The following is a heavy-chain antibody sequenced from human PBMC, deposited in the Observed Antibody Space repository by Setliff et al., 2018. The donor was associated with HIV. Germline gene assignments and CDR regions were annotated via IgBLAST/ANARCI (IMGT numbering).Heavy chain of an antibody. CDR1: GGSFSGYY. J-gene: IGHJ5*02. Sequence: PSETLSLTCAVYGGSFSGYYWSWIRQPPGKGLEWIGEINHSGSTNYNPSLKSRVTISVDTSKNQFSLKLSSVTAADTAVYYCAREDGYYYGWFDPWGQGTQGTVSS. D-gene: IGHD3-22*01. V-gene: IGHV4-34*01. CDR2: INHSGST. CDR3: AREDGYYYGWFDP.